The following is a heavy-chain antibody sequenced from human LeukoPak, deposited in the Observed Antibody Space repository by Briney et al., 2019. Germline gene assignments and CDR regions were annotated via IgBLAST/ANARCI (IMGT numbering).Heavy chain of an antibody. V-gene: IGHV4-30-2*01. CDR2: IYHSGST. J-gene: IGHJ4*02. CDR3: AAYDFWSGYSDY. Sequence: SQTLSLTCTVSGGSISSGGYYWSWIRQPPGKGLEWIGYIYHSGSTHYNPSLKSRVTISVDRSKNQFSLKLSSVTAADTAVYYCAAYDFWSGYSDYWGQGTLVTVSS. CDR1: GGSISSGGYY. D-gene: IGHD3-3*01.